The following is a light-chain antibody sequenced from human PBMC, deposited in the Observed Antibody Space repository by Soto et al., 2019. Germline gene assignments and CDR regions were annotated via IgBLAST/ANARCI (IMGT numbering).Light chain of an antibody. CDR2: EVS. J-gene: IGLJ1*01. CDR3: SSYAGSNNLRV. CDR1: SSDAGGYNY. Sequence: QSVLTQPPSASGSPGQSVTISCTGTSSDAGGYNYVSWYQQHPGKAPKLMIYEVSKRPSGVPDRFSGSKSDNTASLTVSGLQAEGEADYYCSSYAGSNNLRVFGSGTKVTVL. V-gene: IGLV2-8*01.